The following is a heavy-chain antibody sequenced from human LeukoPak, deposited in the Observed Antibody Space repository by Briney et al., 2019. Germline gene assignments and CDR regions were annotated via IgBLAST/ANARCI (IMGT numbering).Heavy chain of an antibody. Sequence: PGGSLRLSCAASGFTFSSYWMSWGRHAPGKGLEWVANIKQDGSEKYYVDSVKGRFTISRDNAKNSLYLQMNNLRAEDTAVYYCARELLTRYYYYYMDVWGKGTTVTVSS. CDR1: GFTFSSYW. CDR2: IKQDGSEK. CDR3: ARELLTRYYYYYMDV. D-gene: IGHD3-3*01. J-gene: IGHJ6*03. V-gene: IGHV3-7*01.